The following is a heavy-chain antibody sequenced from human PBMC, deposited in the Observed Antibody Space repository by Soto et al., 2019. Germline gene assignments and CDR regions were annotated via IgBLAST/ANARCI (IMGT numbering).Heavy chain of an antibody. V-gene: IGHV3-74*01. CDR2: INSDGTRT. J-gene: IGHJ3*02. CDR3: ARDRGFRYGLDAFDI. Sequence: GGSLSLSCAASGFLFSNYWMHWVRQAPGKGLVWVSRINSDGTRTTYADSVKGRFTISRDNAKNTLYLQMNSLRAEDTAVYYCARDRGFRYGLDAFDIWGQGTMVTVSS. D-gene: IGHD1-20*01. CDR1: GFLFSNYW.